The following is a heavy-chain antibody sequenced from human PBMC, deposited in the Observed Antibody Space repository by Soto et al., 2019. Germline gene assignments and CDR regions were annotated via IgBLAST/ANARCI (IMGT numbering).Heavy chain of an antibody. D-gene: IGHD3-10*01. CDR1: GGSISSYY. CDR3: ARAPRGNYGYPSYFDY. J-gene: IGHJ4*02. CDR2: IYYSGST. Sequence: QVQLQESGPGLVKPSETLSLTCTVSGGSISSYYWSWIRQPPGKGLEWIGYIYYSGSTNYNPSLKSRVTISVDTSKNQFSLKLSSVTAADKAVYYCARAPRGNYGYPSYFDYWGQGTLVTVSS. V-gene: IGHV4-59*01.